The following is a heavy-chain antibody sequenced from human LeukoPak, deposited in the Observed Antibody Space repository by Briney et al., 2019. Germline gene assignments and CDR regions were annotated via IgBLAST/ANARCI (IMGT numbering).Heavy chain of an antibody. CDR2: FYYSGST. CDR3: GTTVGYSGNYMFDY. V-gene: IGHV4-39*01. Sequence: SETLSLTCTVCGGSLTSSTYYWGWIRQPPGKGLEWIGTFYYSGSTYYNPSLKSRVTISVDTSKNQFSLKLSSVTAADTAVYYCGTTVGYSGNYMFDYRGQGTLVTVSS. J-gene: IGHJ4*02. CDR1: GGSLTSSTYY. D-gene: IGHD1-26*01.